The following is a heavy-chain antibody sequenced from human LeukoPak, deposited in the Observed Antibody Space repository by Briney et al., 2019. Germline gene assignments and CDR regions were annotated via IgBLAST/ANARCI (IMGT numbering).Heavy chain of an antibody. D-gene: IGHD3-22*01. CDR2: MNPNSGNT. Sequence: ASVKVSCKASGYTFTSYDINWVRQATGQGLEWMGWMNPNSGNTSYAQKFQGRVTITRNTSISTAYMEVSSVRSEDTAVYYCARDKVGGYPFYYYMDVWGKGTTVTISS. CDR3: ARDKVGGYPFYYYMDV. V-gene: IGHV1-8*03. J-gene: IGHJ6*03. CDR1: GYTFTSYD.